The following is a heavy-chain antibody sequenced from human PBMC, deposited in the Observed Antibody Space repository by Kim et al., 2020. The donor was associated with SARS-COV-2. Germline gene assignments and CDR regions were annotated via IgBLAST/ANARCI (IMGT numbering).Heavy chain of an antibody. CDR3: ARDRAPRSRGYSGYPTLDVPYGMDV. Sequence: ASVKVSCKASGYTFTSYGISWVRQAPGQGLEWMGWISAYNGNTNYAQKLQGRVTMTTDTSTSTAYMELRSLRSDDTAVYYCARDRAPRSRGYSGYPTLDVPYGMDVWGQGTTVTVSS. V-gene: IGHV1-18*01. J-gene: IGHJ6*02. CDR1: GYTFTSYG. D-gene: IGHD5-12*01. CDR2: ISAYNGNT.